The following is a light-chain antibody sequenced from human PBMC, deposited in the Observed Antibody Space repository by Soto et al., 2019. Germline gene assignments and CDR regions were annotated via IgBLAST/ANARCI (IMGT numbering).Light chain of an antibody. V-gene: IGKV1-5*01. J-gene: IGKJ2*01. CDR2: DAS. CDR1: QTISSS. CDR3: QQHNDYTAIT. Sequence: DIQMTQSPSTLSASVGDRVTITCRASQTISSSLAWYQHKSGKAPKLLIFDASTLQTGVPSRFSGGGFGTEFTLTITGLQPDDFATYYCQQHNDYTAITFGQGTKLEIK.